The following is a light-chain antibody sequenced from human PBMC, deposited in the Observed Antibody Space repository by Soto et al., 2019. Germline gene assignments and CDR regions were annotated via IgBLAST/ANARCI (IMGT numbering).Light chain of an antibody. J-gene: IGKJ1*01. CDR2: GAS. Sequence: EIVLTQSPGTLSLSPGERGTLSCRASQTVRSSYLTWYQQKPGQAPGLLIYGASSRATGIPDRFSGSGSGTDFTLTISRLEPEDFAVYYCQQYGSSPPTFGQGTKVEIK. CDR1: QTVRSSY. V-gene: IGKV3-20*01. CDR3: QQYGSSPPT.